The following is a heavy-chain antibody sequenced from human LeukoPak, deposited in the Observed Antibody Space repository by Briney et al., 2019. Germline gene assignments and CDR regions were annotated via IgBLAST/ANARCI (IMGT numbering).Heavy chain of an antibody. D-gene: IGHD4-17*01. V-gene: IGHV3-7*01. CDR3: ARDHGDYLLDI. J-gene: IGHJ3*02. CDR2: IKQDGSEK. Sequence: PGGSLRLSCAASGFTFSSYWMSWVRQAPGKGLEWVANIKQDGSEKYYVDSVKGRFTISRDNAKNSLYLQMNSLRAEDTAVYYWARDHGDYLLDIWGQGTKVTVSS. CDR1: GFTFSSYW.